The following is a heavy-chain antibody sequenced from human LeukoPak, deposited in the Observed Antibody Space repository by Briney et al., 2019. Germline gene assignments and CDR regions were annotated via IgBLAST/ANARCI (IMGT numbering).Heavy chain of an antibody. V-gene: IGHV3-11*05. J-gene: IGHJ6*02. CDR1: GFTFGDYY. CDR2: ISSSSGFT. D-gene: IGHD6-13*01. CDR3: ARDAASSWYGGDFYYGMDA. Sequence: GGSLRLSCAASGFTFGDYYMSWIRQVPGKGLEWLSYISSSSGFTDYADSVKGRFTISRDNAKNSLYLQMDSLRAEDTAVYYCARDAASSWYGGDFYYGMDAWGQGTTVTVSS.